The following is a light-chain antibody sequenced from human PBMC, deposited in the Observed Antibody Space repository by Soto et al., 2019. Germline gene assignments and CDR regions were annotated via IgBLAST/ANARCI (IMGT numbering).Light chain of an antibody. CDR3: SSYTTTGTQV. CDR2: EVN. Sequence: QSVLTQPPSASGSPGQSVAISCTGTSSDVGGYNYVSWYQQHPGKAPKLMIYEVNKRPSGVPDRFSGSKSGNTASLTVSGLQAEDEADYYCSSYTTTGTQVFGTGTKVTVL. CDR1: SSDVGGYNY. V-gene: IGLV2-8*01. J-gene: IGLJ1*01.